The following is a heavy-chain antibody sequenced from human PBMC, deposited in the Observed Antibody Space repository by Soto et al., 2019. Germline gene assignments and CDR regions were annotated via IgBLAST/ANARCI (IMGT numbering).Heavy chain of an antibody. CDR2: ISSSGSTI. CDR1: GVTFSDYY. CDR3: ARGLSCISTTCHVGPVDV. J-gene: IGHJ6*02. Sequence: GGSLRLSCAASGVTFSDYYMSWIRQAPGKGLEWVSYISSSGSTIYYADSVKGRFTISRDNAKNSLYLQMNSLRAEDTAVYYCARGLSCISTTCHVGPVDVWGQGTTVTVSS. V-gene: IGHV3-11*01. D-gene: IGHD2-2*01.